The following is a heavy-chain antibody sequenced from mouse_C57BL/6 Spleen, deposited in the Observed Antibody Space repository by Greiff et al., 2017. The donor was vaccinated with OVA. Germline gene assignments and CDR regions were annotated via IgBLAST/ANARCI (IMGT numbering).Heavy chain of an antibody. Sequence: QVQLQQPGAELVRPGSSVKLSCKASGYTFTSYWMHWVKQRPIQGLEWIGNIDPSDSETHYNQKFKDKATLTVDKSSSTAYMQLISLTSDDSAVYYCARSSIYDGYPYAMDYWGQGTSVTVSS. D-gene: IGHD2-3*01. CDR3: ARSSIYDGYPYAMDY. CDR1: GYTFTSYW. CDR2: IDPSDSET. V-gene: IGHV1-52*01. J-gene: IGHJ4*01.